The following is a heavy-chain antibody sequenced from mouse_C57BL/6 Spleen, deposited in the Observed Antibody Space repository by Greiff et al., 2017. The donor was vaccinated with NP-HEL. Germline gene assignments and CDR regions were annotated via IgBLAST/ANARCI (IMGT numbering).Heavy chain of an antibody. J-gene: IGHJ1*03. CDR1: GYTFTSYD. CDR3: ARGYYGSSSQGYFDV. V-gene: IGHV1-85*01. Sequence: QVQLQQSGPELVKPGASVKLSCKASGYTFTSYDINWVKQRPGPGLEWIGWIYPRDGSTKYNEKFKGKATCTVDTSSSAAYMELHSLTSEDSAVYFCARGYYGSSSQGYFDVWGTGTTVTVSS. CDR2: IYPRDGST. D-gene: IGHD1-1*01.